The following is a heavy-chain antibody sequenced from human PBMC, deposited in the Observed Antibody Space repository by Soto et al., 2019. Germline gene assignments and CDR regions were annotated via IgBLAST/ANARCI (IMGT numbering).Heavy chain of an antibody. D-gene: IGHD2-2*01. V-gene: IGHV1-2*04. CDR2: ISPNSGGT. J-gene: IGHJ4*02. CDR3: ARGVSSAADFDH. Sequence: GASVKVSCKASGYTFTDYYIYWVRQAPGQGLEWMGWISPNSGGTRYAQKLQGWVTMTRDTSINTAYLELSRLRSDDTAIYYCARGVSSAADFDHWGQGTLVTVSS. CDR1: GYTFTDYY.